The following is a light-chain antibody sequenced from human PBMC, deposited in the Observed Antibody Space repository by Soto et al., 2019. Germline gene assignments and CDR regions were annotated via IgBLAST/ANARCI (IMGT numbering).Light chain of an antibody. V-gene: IGLV2-14*01. CDR1: SSDVGGYNY. Sequence: QSVLTQPASVSGSPGQSITISCTGTSSDVGGYNYVSWYRQHPGKAPTLMIYDVSYRPSGVSNRFSGSKSGNTASLTISGLQAEDEADYYCNSYTSSSSVVFGGGTKLTVL. CDR2: DVS. J-gene: IGLJ2*01. CDR3: NSYTSSSSVV.